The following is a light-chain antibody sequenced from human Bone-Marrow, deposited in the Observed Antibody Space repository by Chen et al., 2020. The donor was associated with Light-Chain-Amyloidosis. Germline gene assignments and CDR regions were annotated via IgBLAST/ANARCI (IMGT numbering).Light chain of an antibody. J-gene: IGKJ5*01. V-gene: IGKV3-20*01. CDR1: QSISNSY. Sequence: EIVLTQSPGTLSLSPGERATLSCRASQSISNSYLAWYQQKPGQAPRLLIYGASNRATGIPVRLSGSGSGTDFTLTISRLEPEDFAVYYCQQYGSSRITFGQGTRLEIK. CDR2: GAS. CDR3: QQYGSSRIT.